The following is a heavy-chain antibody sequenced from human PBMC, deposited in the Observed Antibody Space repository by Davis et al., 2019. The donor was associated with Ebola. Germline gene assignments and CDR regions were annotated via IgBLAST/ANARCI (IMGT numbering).Heavy chain of an antibody. CDR2: FDPEDGET. CDR3: ARVWNGYYYYGMDV. V-gene: IGHV1-24*01. D-gene: IGHD1-1*01. CDR1: GYTLTELS. Sequence: AASVKVSCKVSGYTLTELSMHWVRQAPGKGLEWMGGFDPEDGETIYAQKFQGRVTITRDTSASTAYMELSSLRSEDTAVYYCARVWNGYYYYGMDVWGQGTTVTVSS. J-gene: IGHJ6*02.